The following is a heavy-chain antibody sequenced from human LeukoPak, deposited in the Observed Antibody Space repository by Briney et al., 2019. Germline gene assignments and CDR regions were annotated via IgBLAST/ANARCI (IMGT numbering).Heavy chain of an antibody. V-gene: IGHV3-48*01. J-gene: IGHJ4*02. Sequence: GGSLRLSCAASGFTFSSYSMNWVRQAPGKGLEWVSYISSSSSTIYYADSVKGRFTISRDNAKNSLYLQMNSLRAEDTAVYYCARVGVRYFDWFGGDYWGQGTLVTVSS. CDR1: GFTFSSYS. D-gene: IGHD3-9*01. CDR3: ARVGVRYFDWFGGDY. CDR2: ISSSSSTI.